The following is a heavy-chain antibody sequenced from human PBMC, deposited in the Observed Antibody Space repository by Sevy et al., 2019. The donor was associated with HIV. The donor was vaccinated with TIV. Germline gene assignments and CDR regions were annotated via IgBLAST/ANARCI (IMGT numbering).Heavy chain of an antibody. J-gene: IGHJ4*02. CDR1: GYTFTSYG. CDR3: ARVANRITMVRGVLLNDY. V-gene: IGHV1-18*01. D-gene: IGHD3-10*01. CDR2: ISAYNGNT. Sequence: ASVKVSCKASGYTFTSYGISWVRRAPGQGLEWMGWISAYNGNTNYAQKLQGRVTMTTDTSTSTAYMELRSLRSDDTAVYYCARVANRITMVRGVLLNDYWGQGTLVTVSS.